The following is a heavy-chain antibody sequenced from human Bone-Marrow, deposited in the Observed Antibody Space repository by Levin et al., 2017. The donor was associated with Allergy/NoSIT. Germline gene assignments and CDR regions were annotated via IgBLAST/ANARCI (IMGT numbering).Heavy chain of an antibody. CDR3: VKESEFLDFDY. CDR1: GFLFRASS. J-gene: IGHJ4*02. Sequence: GGSLRLSCSASGFLFRASSLPWVRRAPGRGLEYISTITSNGVGTKYADSVAGRFTISRDNSQNTLYLRMSSQRSEDTAVYYCVKESEFLDFDYWGQGTLVIVSS. V-gene: IGHV3-64D*06. CDR2: ITSNGVGT. D-gene: IGHD1-14*01.